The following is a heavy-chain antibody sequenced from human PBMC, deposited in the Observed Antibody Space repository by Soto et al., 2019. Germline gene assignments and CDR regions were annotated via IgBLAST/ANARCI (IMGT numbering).Heavy chain of an antibody. Sequence: GESLKISCKGSGYSFTSYWIGWVRQMPGKGLEWMGIIYPGDSDTRYSPSFQGQVTISADKSISTAYLQWSSLKASDTAMYYCARLHYYDRSGSRGDFDYWGQGTLVTVSS. D-gene: IGHD3-22*01. J-gene: IGHJ4*02. CDR2: IYPGDSDT. V-gene: IGHV5-51*01. CDR3: ARLHYYDRSGSRGDFDY. CDR1: GYSFTSYW.